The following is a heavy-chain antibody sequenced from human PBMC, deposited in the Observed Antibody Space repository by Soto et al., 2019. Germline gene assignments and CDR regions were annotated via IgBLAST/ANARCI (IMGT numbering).Heavy chain of an antibody. D-gene: IGHD2-2*01. J-gene: IGHJ5*02. CDR1: GGSISSYY. Sequence: PPETMSLTCTVSGGSISSYYWNWIRQPPGKGLEWIGYIYYSGSTNYSPSFQGQVTISADKSISTAYLQWSSLKASDTAMYYCARGTSANWFDPWGQGTLVTVSS. CDR3: ARGTSANWFDP. CDR2: IYYSGST. V-gene: IGHV4-59*12.